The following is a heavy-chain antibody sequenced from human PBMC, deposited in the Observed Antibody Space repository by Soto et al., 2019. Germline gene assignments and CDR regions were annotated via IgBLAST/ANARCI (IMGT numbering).Heavy chain of an antibody. D-gene: IGHD6-13*01. CDR3: ARFSGISSWYFGRDYYYYYGMDV. J-gene: IGHJ6*02. CDR2: IIPIFGTA. Sequence: SVKVSCKASGGTFSSYAISWVRQAPGQGLEWMGGIIPIFGTANYAQKFQGRVTITADESTSTAYMELSSLRSEDTAVYYCARFSGISSWYFGRDYYYYYGMDVWGQGTTVTVSS. CDR1: GGTFSSYA. V-gene: IGHV1-69*13.